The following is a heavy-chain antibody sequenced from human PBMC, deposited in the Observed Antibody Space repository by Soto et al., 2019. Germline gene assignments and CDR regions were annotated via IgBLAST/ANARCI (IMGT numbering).Heavy chain of an antibody. V-gene: IGHV3-72*01. D-gene: IGHD1-1*01. CDR3: ARVGYGTPEY. CDR1: GFTLSDHY. CDR2: SRDKTKSYTT. J-gene: IGHJ4*02. Sequence: EVQLVESGGGLVQPGGCLRLSCVASGFTLSDHYMDWVRQAPGKGLEWVGRSRDKTKSYTTDYAASVKGRFTISRDDSKNSLFLQMNSLTIEDTAVYYCARVGYGTPEYWGQGTLVAVSS.